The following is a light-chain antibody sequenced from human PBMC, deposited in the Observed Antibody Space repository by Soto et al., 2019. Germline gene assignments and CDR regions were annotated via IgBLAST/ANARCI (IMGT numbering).Light chain of an antibody. Sequence: QSVLTQPASVSGSPGQSITISCTGTSSDIGAYRFVSWYQQHPGKTPKLIICEVTNRPPGVSNRFSGSKSGNTASLTISGLQTEDEADYYCSSYTSSSTRVFGGGTKLTVL. V-gene: IGLV2-14*01. CDR2: EVT. J-gene: IGLJ3*02. CDR3: SSYTSSSTRV. CDR1: SSDIGAYRF.